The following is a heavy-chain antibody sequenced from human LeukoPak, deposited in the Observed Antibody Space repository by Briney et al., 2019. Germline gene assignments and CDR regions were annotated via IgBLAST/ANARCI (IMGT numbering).Heavy chain of an antibody. CDR3: TTPPNYLDL. Sequence: GGSLRLSCAASGFTFTSALMSWVRQAPGKGLERVGRIKSKIDGGTTDYAAPVNGRFTISRDDSKNTLYLQMNSLKTEDTAIYYCTTPPNYLDLWGRGTLVTVSS. J-gene: IGHJ2*01. CDR2: IKSKIDGGTT. CDR1: GFTFTSAL. V-gene: IGHV3-15*01.